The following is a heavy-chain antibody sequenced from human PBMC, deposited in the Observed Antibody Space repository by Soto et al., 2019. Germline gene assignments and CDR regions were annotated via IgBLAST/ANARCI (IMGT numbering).Heavy chain of an antibody. CDR2: ISSNGGST. D-gene: IGHD2-2*01. CDR1: GFTFSSYA. V-gene: IGHV3-64*01. Sequence: EVQLVESGGGLVQPGGSLRLSCAASGFTFSSYAMHWVRQAPGKGLEYVSAISSNGGSTYYANSVKGRFTISRDNSKNTLYLQMGSLRAEDMAVYYCARGYCSSTSCHKGDYWGQGTLVTVSS. CDR3: ARGYCSSTSCHKGDY. J-gene: IGHJ4*02.